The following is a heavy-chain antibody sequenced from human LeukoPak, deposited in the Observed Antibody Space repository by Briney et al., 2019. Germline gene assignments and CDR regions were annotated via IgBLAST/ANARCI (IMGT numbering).Heavy chain of an antibody. CDR2: VDPEDGET. D-gene: IGHD1-1*01. J-gene: IGHJ4*02. CDR3: ARDKGTTPGDY. CDR1: GYTFTDYY. Sequence: ASVKISCKVSGYTFTDYYMHWVPQAPGKGGEWMGLVDPEDGETIYAEKFQGRVTITADTSTDTAYMELSSLRSEDTAVYYCARDKGTTPGDYWGQGTLVTVSS. V-gene: IGHV1-69-2*01.